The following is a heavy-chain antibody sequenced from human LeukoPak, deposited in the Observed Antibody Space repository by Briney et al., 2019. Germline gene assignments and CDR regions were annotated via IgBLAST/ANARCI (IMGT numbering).Heavy chain of an antibody. V-gene: IGHV1-46*01. D-gene: IGHD3-10*01. CDR2: INPSGGST. Sequence: ASVKVSCKASGYTFTGYYMHWVRQAPGQGLEWMGFINPSGGSTSYAQKFQGRVTMTRDMSTSSVYMELSSLRSEDTAVYYCARNVQSGLDYWGQGTLVTVSS. J-gene: IGHJ4*02. CDR1: GYTFTGYY. CDR3: ARNVQSGLDY.